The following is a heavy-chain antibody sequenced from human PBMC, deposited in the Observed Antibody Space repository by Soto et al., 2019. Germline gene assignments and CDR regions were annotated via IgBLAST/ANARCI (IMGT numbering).Heavy chain of an antibody. J-gene: IGHJ4*02. CDR3: ARARGNYYGSGRQLNYFDY. D-gene: IGHD3-10*01. Sequence: PPETLSLTCAAYGGSFSGYYWTWIRQPPGKGLEWIGEINHSGSTNYNPSLKSRVTISVDTSKNQFSLKLSSVTAADTAVYYCARARGNYYGSGRQLNYFDYWGQGTLVTVSS. CDR2: INHSGST. CDR1: GGSFSGYY. V-gene: IGHV4-34*01.